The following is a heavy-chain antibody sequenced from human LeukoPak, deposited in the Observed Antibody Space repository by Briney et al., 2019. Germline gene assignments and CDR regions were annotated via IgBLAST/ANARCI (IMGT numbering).Heavy chain of an antibody. J-gene: IGHJ4*02. CDR2: IYYSGST. CDR3: ARQDGDIVVVPAAMNPYFDY. Sequence: PSETLSLTCTVSGGSISSSSYYWGWIRQPPGKGLEWIGSIYYSGSTNYNPSLKSRVTISVDTSKNQFSLKLSSVTAADTAVYYCARQDGDIVVVPAAMNPYFDYWGQGTLVTVSS. CDR1: GGSISSSSYY. D-gene: IGHD2-2*01. V-gene: IGHV4-39*01.